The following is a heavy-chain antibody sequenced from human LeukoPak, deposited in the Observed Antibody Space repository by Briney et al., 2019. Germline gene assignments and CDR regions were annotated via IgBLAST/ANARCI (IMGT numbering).Heavy chain of an antibody. CDR2: ISSSGSTI. CDR3: ARDANYYGSGSYCGY. Sequence: PGGSLRLSCAASGFTFSDYYMSWIRQDPGKGLEWVSYISSSGSTIYYADSVKGRFTISRDNAKNSLYLQMNSLRAEDTAVYYCARDANYYGSGSYCGYWGQGALVTVSS. CDR1: GFTFSDYY. D-gene: IGHD3-10*01. J-gene: IGHJ4*02. V-gene: IGHV3-11*01.